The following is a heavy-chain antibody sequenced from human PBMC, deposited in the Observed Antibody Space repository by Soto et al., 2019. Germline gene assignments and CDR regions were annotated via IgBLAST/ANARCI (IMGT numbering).Heavy chain of an antibody. CDR2: IISLFGTP. D-gene: IGHD5-12*01. Sequence: QVQLVQSGGEVKKPGSSVKVSCKASGATFTNHVFNWVRQAPGQGLEWMGGIISLFGTPHYAQRFQGRVTITADESTATSYKQMSSLRAEDTSVYYCAKDLGSGYDRVDYWGQGTLVTVSS. CDR1: GATFTNHV. J-gene: IGHJ4*02. V-gene: IGHV1-69*12. CDR3: AKDLGSGYDRVDY.